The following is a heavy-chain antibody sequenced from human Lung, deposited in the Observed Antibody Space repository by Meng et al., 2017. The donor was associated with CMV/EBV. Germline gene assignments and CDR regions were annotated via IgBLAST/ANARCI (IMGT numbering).Heavy chain of an antibody. D-gene: IGHD3-22*01. CDR1: GYTFIGYD. CDR2: INPKSGGT. CDR3: AKSLYTNYYSTYYGLDV. V-gene: IGHV1-2*02. J-gene: IGHJ6*02. Sequence: SVXVSXKASGYTFIGYDLHWVRQAPGQGLEWMGWINPKSGGTNYAQRFQGRVTMTRDTSINTVYMELRRLRSDDTAVYFCAKSLYTNYYSTYYGLDVLGQGXTVTVSS.